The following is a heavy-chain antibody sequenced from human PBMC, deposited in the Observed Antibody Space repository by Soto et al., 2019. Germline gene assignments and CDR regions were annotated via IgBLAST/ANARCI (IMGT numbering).Heavy chain of an antibody. V-gene: IGHV4-39*07. Sequence: SETLSLTCTVSGGSISSSSYYWGWIRQPPGKGLEWIGSIYYSGSTYYNPSLKSRVTISVDTSKNQFSLKLSSVTAADTAVYYCARGYCSSTSCPLTWFDPWGQGTLVTVSS. D-gene: IGHD2-2*01. CDR1: GGSISSSSYY. J-gene: IGHJ5*02. CDR2: IYYSGST. CDR3: ARGYCSSTSCPLTWFDP.